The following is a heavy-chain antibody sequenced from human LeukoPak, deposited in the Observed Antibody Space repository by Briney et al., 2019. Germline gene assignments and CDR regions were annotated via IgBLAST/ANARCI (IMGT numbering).Heavy chain of an antibody. D-gene: IGHD5-24*01. J-gene: IGHJ4*02. CDR2: ISSSSSYI. V-gene: IGHV3-21*01. CDR1: GFTFSSYS. Sequence: PGGSLRLSCAASGFTFSSYSMNWVRQAPGKGLEWVSSISSSSSYIYYVDSVKGRFTISRDNAKNSLYLQMNSLRAEDTAVYYCARDSEDGYNYFDYWGQGTLVTVSS. CDR3: ARDSEDGYNYFDY.